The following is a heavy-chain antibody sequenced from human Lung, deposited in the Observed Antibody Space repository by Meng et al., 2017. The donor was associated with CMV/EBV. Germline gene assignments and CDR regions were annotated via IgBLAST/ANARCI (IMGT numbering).Heavy chain of an antibody. Sequence: GGPLRLXWAASGFTFSTYPMIWVRQAPGKGLEWVSSISSSSYYIFYGDSVKGRFTVSRDNAKNSLFLQMNSLRAEDTAVYYCARAKDCSSTTCYGDYWGQGKXVTVSS. CDR1: GFTFSTYP. CDR3: ARAKDCSSTTCYGDY. CDR2: ISSSSYYI. V-gene: IGHV3-21*01. D-gene: IGHD2-2*01. J-gene: IGHJ4*02.